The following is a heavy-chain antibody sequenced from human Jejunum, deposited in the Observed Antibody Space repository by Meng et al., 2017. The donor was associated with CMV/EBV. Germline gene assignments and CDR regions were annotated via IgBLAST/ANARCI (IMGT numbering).Heavy chain of an antibody. CDR1: FSFDEYT. Sequence: FSFDEYTMLWVRQAPRKGLEWVSGIKWNSGDIGYADSVKGRFTISRGKAKTSLYLQMNSLRAEDTALYYCAKGRVGSTSLYYGMDVWGQGTTVTVSS. CDR3: AKGRVGSTSLYYGMDV. V-gene: IGHV3-9*01. D-gene: IGHD2-2*01. J-gene: IGHJ6*02. CDR2: IKWNSGDI.